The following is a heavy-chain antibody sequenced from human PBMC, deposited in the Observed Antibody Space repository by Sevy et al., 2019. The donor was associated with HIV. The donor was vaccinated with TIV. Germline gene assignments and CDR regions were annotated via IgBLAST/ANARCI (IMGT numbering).Heavy chain of an antibody. CDR2: ISGSGGST. CDR1: GFTFSSYA. CDR3: AKGRYCSGGSCYRLFFWFDP. D-gene: IGHD2-15*01. J-gene: IGHJ5*02. Sequence: GGSLRLSCAASGFTFSSYAMSWVRQAPGKGLEWVSAISGSGGSTYYAYSVKGRFTISRDNSKNTLYLQMNSLRAEDTAVYYCAKGRYCSGGSCYRLFFWFDPWGQGTLVTVSS. V-gene: IGHV3-23*01.